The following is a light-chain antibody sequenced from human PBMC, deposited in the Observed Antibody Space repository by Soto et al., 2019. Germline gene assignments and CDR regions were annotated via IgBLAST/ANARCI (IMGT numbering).Light chain of an antibody. CDR2: GAS. J-gene: IGKJ1*01. Sequence: EIVLTQSPGTLSLSPGDRATLSCRASQSGSSSHLAWYQQKPGHDPRLLLYGASTRATGIPDRFSGSGSGTDFTLTISRLEPEDFAVYYCQQYGTSPTWTFGQGTKVDI. CDR3: QQYGTSPTWT. V-gene: IGKV3-20*01. CDR1: QSGSSSH.